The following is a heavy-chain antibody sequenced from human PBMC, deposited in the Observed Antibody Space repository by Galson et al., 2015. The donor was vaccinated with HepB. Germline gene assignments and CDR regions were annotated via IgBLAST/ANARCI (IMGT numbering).Heavy chain of an antibody. D-gene: IGHD3-10*01. CDR1: GDSVSSNNAA. Sequence: CAISGDSVSSNNAAWNWIRQSPSRGLEWLGRTYYRSKWFNDYAPSLKSRIAINPDTSKNQFSLQLSSVTAADTAVYYCARDSGYYGSGTLPGRGRFDPWGQGTLVTVSS. CDR3: ARDSGYYGSGTLPGRGRFDP. J-gene: IGHJ5*02. CDR2: TYYRSKWFN. V-gene: IGHV6-1*01.